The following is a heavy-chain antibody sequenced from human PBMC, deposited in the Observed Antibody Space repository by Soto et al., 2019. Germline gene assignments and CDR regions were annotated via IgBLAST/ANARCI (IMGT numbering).Heavy chain of an antibody. J-gene: IGHJ3*02. D-gene: IGHD6-13*01. CDR2: IYYSGST. V-gene: IGHV4-30-4*01. CDR1: GGSISSGDYY. CDR3: ARDRRIAAAGEVLYAFDI. Sequence: QVQLQESGPGLVKPSQTLSLTCTVSGGSISSGDYYWSWIRQPPGKGLEWIGYIYYSGSTYYNPSLKSRVTISVDTSKNQFSLKLSSVTAADTAVYYCARDRRIAAAGEVLYAFDIWGQGTMVTVSS.